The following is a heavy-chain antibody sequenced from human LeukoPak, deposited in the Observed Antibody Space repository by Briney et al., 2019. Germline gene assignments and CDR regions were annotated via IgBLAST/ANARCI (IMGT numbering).Heavy chain of an antibody. CDR3: AREIAVAATSVDY. V-gene: IGHV3-66*02. CDR2: IYGGGNI. J-gene: IGHJ4*02. CDR1: GFTFSSYS. D-gene: IGHD6-19*01. Sequence: GGSLRLSCAASGFTFSSYSVNWVRQAPGKGLEWVSVIYGGGNIYYADSVKGRFTISRDNSKNTLYLQMNSLRAEDTAVYYCAREIAVAATSVDYWGQGTLVTVSS.